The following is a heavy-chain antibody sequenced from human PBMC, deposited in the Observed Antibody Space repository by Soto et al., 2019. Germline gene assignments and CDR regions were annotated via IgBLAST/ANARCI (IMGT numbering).Heavy chain of an antibody. CDR2: IGADNGDT. J-gene: IGHJ5*02. V-gene: IGHV1-18*01. D-gene: IGHD1-1*01. Sequence: QVQLVQSGAEVKKPGASVKVSCKASGYTFSTYGFSWVRQAPGQGLEWMGWIGADNGDTNYAQNFQGRVTMTTDTATTTSYMELRSLTSDDTAVYFCARHWKGAEGFDPGGQGTLVTVSS. CDR3: ARHWKGAEGFDP. CDR1: GYTFSTYG.